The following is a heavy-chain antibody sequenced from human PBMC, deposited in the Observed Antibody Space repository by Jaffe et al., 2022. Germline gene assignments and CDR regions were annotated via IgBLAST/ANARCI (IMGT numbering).Heavy chain of an antibody. CDR3: VRWTLYQPRENVDYHYIDV. V-gene: IGHV3-7*01. D-gene: IGHD2-2*01. CDR2: VHPDGIDK. CDR1: GFTISRYY. Sequence: EVQPVESGGDLVQPGGSLRLSCGPSGFTISRYYMGWVRQAPGKGLEWVANVHPDGIDKFYVDSVKGRFTISRDNAKNSLYLQMNSLRAEDTAVYYCVRWTLYQPRENVDYHYIDVWGKGTTVTVSS. J-gene: IGHJ6*03.